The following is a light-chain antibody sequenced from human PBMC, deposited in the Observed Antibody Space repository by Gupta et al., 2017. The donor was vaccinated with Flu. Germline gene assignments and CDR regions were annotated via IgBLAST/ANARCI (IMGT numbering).Light chain of an antibody. CDR2: EVS. CDR3: SSFTSSDTWV. V-gene: IGLV2-14*01. CDR1: SSDVGGYNY. Sequence: QSALTQPASVSGSPGQSITISCTGTSSDVGGYNYVSWYQQYTGNAPKLMIYEVSNRPSGVSNRFSGSKSANTASLTISGLQAEDEANYYCSSFTSSDTWVFGGGTKLTVL. J-gene: IGLJ3*02.